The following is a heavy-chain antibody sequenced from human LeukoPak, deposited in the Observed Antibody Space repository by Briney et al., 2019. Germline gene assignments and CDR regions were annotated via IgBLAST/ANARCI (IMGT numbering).Heavy chain of an antibody. J-gene: IGHJ5*02. CDR2: IYSSGST. V-gene: IGHV4-4*07. CDR3: ARDKIVGATESWFDP. CDR1: GGSISSYY. D-gene: IGHD1-26*01. Sequence: KPSETLSLTCTVSGGSISSYYWSWIRQPAGKGLEWIGRIYSSGSTDYNPSLRSRVTMSVDTSKNQFSLKLTSVTGADTAVYYCARDKIVGATESWFDPWGQGTLVTVSS.